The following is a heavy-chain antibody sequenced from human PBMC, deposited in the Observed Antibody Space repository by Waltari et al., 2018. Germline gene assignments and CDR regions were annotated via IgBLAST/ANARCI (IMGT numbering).Heavy chain of an antibody. CDR1: GFTFSSYG. CDR2: ISYDGSNK. Sequence: QVQLVESGGGVVQPGRSLRLSCAASGFTFSSYGMHWVRPAPGKGLEWVAVISYDGSNKDYADSVKGRFTISRDNSKNTLYLQMNSLRAEDTAVYYCAKEITTTHNDYYYGMDVWGQGTTVTVSS. J-gene: IGHJ6*02. CDR3: AKEITTTHNDYYYGMDV. V-gene: IGHV3-30*18. D-gene: IGHD2-15*01.